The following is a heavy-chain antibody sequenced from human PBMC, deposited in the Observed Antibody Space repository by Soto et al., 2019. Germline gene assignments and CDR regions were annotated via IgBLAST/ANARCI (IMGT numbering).Heavy chain of an antibody. J-gene: IGHJ4*02. CDR2: INHSGRT. V-gene: IGHV4-34*01. CDR1: GGSFSGYY. Sequence: QVQLQQWGAGLLKPSETLSLTCAVYGGSFSGYYWSWIRQPPGKGLEWIGEINHSGRTNYNPSLKSRVTISVDTSKNQFSLKLSSVTAADTAVYYCARGTSSSSQEFDYWGQGTLVTVSS. CDR3: ARGTSSSSQEFDY. D-gene: IGHD6-6*01.